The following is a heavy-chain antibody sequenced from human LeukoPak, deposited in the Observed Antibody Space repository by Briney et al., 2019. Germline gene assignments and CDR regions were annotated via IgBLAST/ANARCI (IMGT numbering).Heavy chain of an antibody. J-gene: IGHJ4*02. V-gene: IGHV3-7*01. CDR2: IKEDGSET. CDR3: ARVDGRSSCPDY. CDR1: GFTFSSYW. D-gene: IGHD6-13*01. Sequence: GGSLRLSCPASGFTFSSYWMSWVRQAPGKGLEWVANIKEDGSETYYVDSVKGRFTISRDNAKNSLYLQMSGLRAEDTAVYYCARVDGRSSCPDYWGQGTLVTVSS.